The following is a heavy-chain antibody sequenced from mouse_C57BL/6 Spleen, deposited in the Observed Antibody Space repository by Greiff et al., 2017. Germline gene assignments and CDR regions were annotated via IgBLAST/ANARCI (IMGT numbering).Heavy chain of an antibody. CDR1: GYTFTSYW. J-gene: IGHJ2*01. CDR2: IDPSDSYT. V-gene: IGHV1-69*01. CDR3: ARIWRNYFDY. Sequence: QVQLQQPGAELVMPGASVKLSCKASGYTFTSYWMHWVKQRPGQGLEWIGEIDPSDSYTNYNQKFKGKSTLTVDKSSSTAYMQLSSLTSEDSAVXYCARIWRNYFDYWGQGTTLTVSS.